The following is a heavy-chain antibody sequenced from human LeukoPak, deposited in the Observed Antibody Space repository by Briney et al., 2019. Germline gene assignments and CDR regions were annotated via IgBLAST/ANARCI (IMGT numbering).Heavy chain of an antibody. V-gene: IGHV4-39*07. CDR2: IYYSGST. J-gene: IGHJ5*02. Sequence: SETLSLTCTVSGGSISSSSYYRGWIRQPPGKGLEWIGSIYYSGSTYYNPSLKSRVTISVDTSKNQFSLKLSSVTAADTAVYYCASMSRTTVTAGGFDPWGQGTLVTVSS. D-gene: IGHD4-17*01. CDR3: ASMSRTTVTAGGFDP. CDR1: GGSISSSSYY.